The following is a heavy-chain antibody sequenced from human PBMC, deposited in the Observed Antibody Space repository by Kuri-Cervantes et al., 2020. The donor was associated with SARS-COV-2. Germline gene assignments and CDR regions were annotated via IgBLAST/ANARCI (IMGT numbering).Heavy chain of an antibody. CDR2: ISSSGSTI. V-gene: IGHV3-11*01. D-gene: IGHD5-24*01. CDR1: GFTFSDYY. Sequence: LSLTCAASGFTFSDYYMSWIRQAPGKGLEWVPYISSSGSTIYYADSVKGQFTISRDNAKNSLYLQMNSLRAEDTAVYYCARPEMVRGVDYWGQGTLVTVSS. CDR3: ARPEMVRGVDY. J-gene: IGHJ4*02.